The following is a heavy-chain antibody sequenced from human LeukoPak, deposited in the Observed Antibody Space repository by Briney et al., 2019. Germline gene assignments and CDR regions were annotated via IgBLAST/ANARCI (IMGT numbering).Heavy chain of an antibody. D-gene: IGHD6-13*01. Sequence: GGSLRLSCAASGFTFSSYGMHWVRQAPGKGLEWVAVISYDGSNKYYADSVKGRFTISRDNSKNTLYLQMNSLRAEDTAVYYCATSSSWYSQRGYFDYWGQGTLVTVSS. V-gene: IGHV3-30*03. CDR1: GFTFSSYG. CDR3: ATSSSWYSQRGYFDY. CDR2: ISYDGSNK. J-gene: IGHJ4*02.